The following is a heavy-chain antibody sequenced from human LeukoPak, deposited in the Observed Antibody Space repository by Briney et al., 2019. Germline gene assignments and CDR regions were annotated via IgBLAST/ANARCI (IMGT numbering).Heavy chain of an antibody. D-gene: IGHD3-10*01. CDR3: AGEGGFGELGYYYGMDV. CDR1: GFTFSSYA. Sequence: PGGSLRLSCAASGFTFSSYAMHWVRQAPGKGLEWVAVISYDGSNKYYADSVKGRFTISRDNSKNTLYLQMNSLRAEDTAVYYCAGEGGFGELGYYYGMDVWGQGTTVTVSS. V-gene: IGHV3-30-3*01. CDR2: ISYDGSNK. J-gene: IGHJ6*02.